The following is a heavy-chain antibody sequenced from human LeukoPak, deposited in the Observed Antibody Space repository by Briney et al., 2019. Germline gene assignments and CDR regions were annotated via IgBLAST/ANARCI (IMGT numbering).Heavy chain of an antibody. Sequence: PGGSLRLSCAASEFIFHDYGMNWVRQAPGKGLEWVSSINWNGDSIGYADSVKGRFTVSRDNAENSLYLHMHTLRAEDTAFYYCARVRNYGSGSPDYWGQGTPVTVSS. CDR1: EFIFHDYG. CDR3: ARVRNYGSGSPDY. J-gene: IGHJ4*02. V-gene: IGHV3-20*04. CDR2: INWNGDSI. D-gene: IGHD3-10*01.